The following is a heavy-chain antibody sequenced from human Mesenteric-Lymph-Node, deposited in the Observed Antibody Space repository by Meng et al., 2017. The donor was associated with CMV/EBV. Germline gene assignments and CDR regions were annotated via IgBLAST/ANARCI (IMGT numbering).Heavy chain of an antibody. V-gene: IGHV2-26*01. D-gene: IGHD4-23*01. J-gene: IGHJ3*02. CDR1: GFSLSNARMG. Sequence: SGPTLVKPTQTLTLTCTFSGFSLSNARMGVSWIRQPPGKALEWLAHIFSNDEKSYSTSLKSRLTISKDTSKSQVVLTMTNMDPVDTATYYCARTYGGNSDAFDIWGQGTMVTVSS. CDR2: IFSNDEK. CDR3: ARTYGGNSDAFDI.